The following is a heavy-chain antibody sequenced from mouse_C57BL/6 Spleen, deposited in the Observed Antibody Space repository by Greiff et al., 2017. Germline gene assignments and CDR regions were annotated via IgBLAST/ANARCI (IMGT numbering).Heavy chain of an antibody. J-gene: IGHJ2*01. CDR3: ASGFYDYDGVDY. V-gene: IGHV1-22*01. CDR2: INPNNGGT. CDR1: GYTFTDYN. D-gene: IGHD2-4*01. Sequence: EVQLQESGPELVKPGASVKMSCKASGYTFTDYNMHWVKQSHGKSLEWIGYINPNNGGTSYNQKFKGKATLTVNKSSSTAYMELRSLTSEDSAVYYCASGFYDYDGVDYWGQGTTLTVSS.